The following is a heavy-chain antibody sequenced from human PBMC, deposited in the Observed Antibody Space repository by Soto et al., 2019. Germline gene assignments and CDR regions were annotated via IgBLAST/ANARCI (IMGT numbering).Heavy chain of an antibody. D-gene: IGHD1-26*01. V-gene: IGHV1-3*01. CDR2: INAGNGNT. CDR1: GYTFTSYA. Sequence: ALLKLSCKASGYTFTSYAMHLVRQAPGQRLEWMGWINAGNGNTKYSQKFQGRVTITRDTSASTAYMELSSLRSEDTAVYYCARGGSLYWYFDLWGRGTLVTVSS. CDR3: ARGGSLYWYFDL. J-gene: IGHJ2*01.